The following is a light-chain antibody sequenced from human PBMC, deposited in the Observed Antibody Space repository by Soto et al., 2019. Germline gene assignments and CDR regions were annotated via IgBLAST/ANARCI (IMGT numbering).Light chain of an antibody. CDR2: VNS. V-gene: IGLV1-40*01. J-gene: IGLJ2*01. CDR3: QSYDSSLGVV. Sequence: QLVLTQPPSVSGAPGQRVTISCTGSSSNIWAGYDVHWYQHLPGTAPKLLIYVNSNRPSGVPDRFSGSKSGTSASLAITGLQADDEADYYCQSYDSSLGVVFGGGTQLTVL. CDR1: SSNIWAGYD.